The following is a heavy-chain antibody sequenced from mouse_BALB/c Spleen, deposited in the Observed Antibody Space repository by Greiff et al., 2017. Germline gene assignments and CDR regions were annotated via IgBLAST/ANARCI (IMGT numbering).Heavy chain of an antibody. D-gene: IGHD2-10*01. Sequence: EVKLMESGGGLVQPGGSLRLSCATSGFTFTDYYMSWVRQPPGKALEWLGFIRNKANGYTTEYSASVKGRFTISRDNSQSILYLQMNTLRAEDSATYYCARETYYGNYDYAMDYWGQGTSVTVSS. CDR1: GFTFTDYY. J-gene: IGHJ4*01. CDR3: ARETYYGNYDYAMDY. V-gene: IGHV7-3*02. CDR2: IRNKANGYTT.